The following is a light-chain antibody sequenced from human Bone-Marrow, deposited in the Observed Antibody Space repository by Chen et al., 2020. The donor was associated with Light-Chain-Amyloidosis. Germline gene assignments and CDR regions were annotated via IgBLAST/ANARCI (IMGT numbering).Light chain of an antibody. Sequence: SYVLTQPSSVSVAPGQTATIACGGNNIGSTSVHWYQQTPGQAPLLVVYDDSDRPSGIPERLSGSNSGNPANPAIRRVEGGDEADYYCQVWDRSSDRPVFGGGTKLTVL. V-gene: IGLV3-21*02. CDR1: NIGSTS. J-gene: IGLJ3*02. CDR2: DDS. CDR3: QVWDRSSDRPV.